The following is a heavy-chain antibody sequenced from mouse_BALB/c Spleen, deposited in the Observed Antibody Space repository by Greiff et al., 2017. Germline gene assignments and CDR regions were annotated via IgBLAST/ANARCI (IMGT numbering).Heavy chain of an antibody. CDR2: ISNGGGST. CDR1: GFTFSDYY. Sequence: DVKLVESGGGLVKPGGSLKLSCAASGFTFSDYYMYWVRQTPEKRLEWVAYISNGGGSTYYPDTVKGRFTISRDNAKNTLYLQMSSLKSEDTAMYYCARRAMDYWGQGTSVTVSS. CDR3: ARRAMDY. V-gene: IGHV5-12*03. J-gene: IGHJ4*01.